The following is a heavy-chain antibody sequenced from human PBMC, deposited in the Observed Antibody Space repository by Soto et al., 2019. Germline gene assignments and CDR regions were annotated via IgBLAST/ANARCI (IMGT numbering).Heavy chain of an antibody. V-gene: IGHV3-43*02. Sequence: GGSLRLSCAASGFTFDDYAMHWVRQAPGKGLEWVSLISGDDGSTYYADSVKGRFTISRDNSKNSLYLQMNSLRTEDTALYYCAKDMSYSNYYYYGMDVWGQGTTVTVSS. CDR1: GFTFDDYA. CDR2: ISGDDGST. J-gene: IGHJ6*02. D-gene: IGHD4-4*01. CDR3: AKDMSYSNYYYYGMDV.